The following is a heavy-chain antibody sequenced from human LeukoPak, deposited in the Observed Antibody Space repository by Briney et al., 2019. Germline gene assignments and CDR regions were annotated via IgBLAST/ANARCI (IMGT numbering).Heavy chain of an antibody. CDR1: GFAFRNYW. J-gene: IGHJ5*02. CDR3: VRALGDA. CDR2: INIEGTIK. V-gene: IGHV3-74*01. Sequence: GGSLRLSCATSGFAFRNYWMHWVRQAPGKGLVWFARINIEGTIKTCADSVKGRFTISRDNAKNTLYLQMNSLGGEDTAVYYCVRALGDAWGQGTLVTVSS. D-gene: IGHD7-27*01.